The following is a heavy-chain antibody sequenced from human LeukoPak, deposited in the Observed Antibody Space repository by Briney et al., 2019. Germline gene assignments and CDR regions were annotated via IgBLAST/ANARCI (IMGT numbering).Heavy chain of an antibody. V-gene: IGHV3-23*01. J-gene: IGHJ4*02. CDR3: AKKGYYDGSGYYMYYFDH. CDR2: ISGSGGTA. Sequence: QPGGSLRLSCAASGFTFDDYAMHWVRQAPGKGLEWVSAISGSGGTAYYADSVKGRFTISRDNSKNTLYLQMNSLRAEDTAVYYCAKKGYYDGSGYYMYYFDHWGQGTLVTVSS. D-gene: IGHD3-22*01. CDR1: GFTFDDYA.